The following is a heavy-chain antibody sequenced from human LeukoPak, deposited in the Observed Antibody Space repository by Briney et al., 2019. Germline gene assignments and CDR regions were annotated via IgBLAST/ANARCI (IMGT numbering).Heavy chain of an antibody. CDR1: GFTFDDYT. V-gene: IGHV3-43*01. CDR2: ISWDGSST. J-gene: IGHJ4*02. D-gene: IGHD3-22*01. CDR3: AKGDYYDSSGYYPDY. Sequence: GGSLRLSCAASGFTFDDYTMHWVRQAPGKGLEWVSLISWDGSSTYYADSVKGRFTISRDNSKNSLYLQMNSLRTEDTALYYYAKGDYYDSSGYYPDYWGQGTLVTVSS.